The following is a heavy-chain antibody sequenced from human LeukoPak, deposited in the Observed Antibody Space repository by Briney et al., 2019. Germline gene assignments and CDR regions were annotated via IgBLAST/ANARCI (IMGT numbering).Heavy chain of an antibody. CDR2: IYYSGST. V-gene: IGHV4-59*12. D-gene: IGHD2-2*01. CDR1: GGSINTYY. Sequence: SETLSLTCTVSGGSINTYYWSWIRQPPGKGLEWIGYIYYSGSTSYNPSLKSRVTISVDTSKNQFSLKLSSVTAADTAVYYCARVRPPQDIVVVPAAFDYWGQGTLVTVSS. CDR3: ARVRPPQDIVVVPAAFDY. J-gene: IGHJ4*02.